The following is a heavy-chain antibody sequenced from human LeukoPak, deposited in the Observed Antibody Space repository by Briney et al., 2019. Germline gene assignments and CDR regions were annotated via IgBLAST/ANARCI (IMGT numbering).Heavy chain of an antibody. CDR2: IIPILGIA. Sequence: GASVKVSCKASGGTFSSYAISWVRQAPGQGLEWMGRIIPILGIANYAQKFQGRVTITADKSTSTAYMELSSLRSEDTAVYYCAGRVIAAAAGFFFDYWGQGTLVTVSS. V-gene: IGHV1-69*04. D-gene: IGHD6-13*01. CDR3: AGRVIAAAAGFFFDY. J-gene: IGHJ4*02. CDR1: GGTFSSYA.